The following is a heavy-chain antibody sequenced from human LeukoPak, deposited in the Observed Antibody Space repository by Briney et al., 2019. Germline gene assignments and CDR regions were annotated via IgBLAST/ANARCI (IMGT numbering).Heavy chain of an antibody. CDR1: GGTLNSHI. D-gene: IGHD6-13*01. CDR2: IIPILGIA. J-gene: IGHJ4*02. CDR3: ANPGIAAAGTPGYFDY. Sequence: SVKVSCKTSGGTLNSHIFTWVRQAPGQGLEWMGRIIPILGIANYAQKFQGRVTITADKSTSTAYMELSSLRSEDTAVYYCANPGIAAAGTPGYFDYWGQGTLVTVSS. V-gene: IGHV1-69*02.